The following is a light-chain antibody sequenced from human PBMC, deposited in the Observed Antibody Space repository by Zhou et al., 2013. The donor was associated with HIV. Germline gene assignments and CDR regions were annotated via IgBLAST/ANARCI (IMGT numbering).Light chain of an antibody. CDR2: RTS. J-gene: IGKJ3*01. Sequence: DIQMTQSPSTLSASVGDRVTITCRASQSISNSLAWYQQKPGKAPKLLIYRTSSLESGVPSRFGASGSGTEFTLTISSLQPDDFATYYCQQYNTYSTFGPWDQCGYQT. V-gene: IGKV1-5*03. CDR3: QQYNTYST. CDR1: QSISNS.